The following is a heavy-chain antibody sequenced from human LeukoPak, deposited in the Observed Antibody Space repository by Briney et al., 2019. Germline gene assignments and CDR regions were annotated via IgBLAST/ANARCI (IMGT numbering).Heavy chain of an antibody. D-gene: IGHD3-10*01. CDR2: IYSGGST. V-gene: IGHV3-66*01. Sequence: PGGPVRLSCAASGFTVSSNYMNWVRQAPGKGLEWVSVIYSGGSTYYADSVKGRFTISRDNSKNTLYLQMNSLRAEDTAVYYCAKVKVRGPPPGLFFDYWGQGTLVTVSS. J-gene: IGHJ4*02. CDR3: AKVKVRGPPPGLFFDY. CDR1: GFTVSSNY.